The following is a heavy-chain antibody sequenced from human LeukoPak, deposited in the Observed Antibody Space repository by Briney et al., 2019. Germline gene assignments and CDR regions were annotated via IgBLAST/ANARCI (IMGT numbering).Heavy chain of an antibody. CDR2: IWYGGSNK. CDR3: AKGIGHYFDY. J-gene: IGHJ4*02. CDR1: GFTFSSYG. V-gene: IGHV3-30*02. D-gene: IGHD2-21*01. Sequence: GGSLRLSCAASGFTFSSYGMHWVRQAPGKGLEWGAVIWYGGSNKNYADSVKGRFTISRDNSKNTLYLQMNSLRAEDTAVYYCAKGIGHYFDYWGQGTLVTVSS.